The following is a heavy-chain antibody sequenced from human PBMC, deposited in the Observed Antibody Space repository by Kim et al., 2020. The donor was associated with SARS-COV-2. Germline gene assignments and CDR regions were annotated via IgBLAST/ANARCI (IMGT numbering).Heavy chain of an antibody. CDR3: ARDRVPAPIGYYGLDV. CDR1: GGSISSGNW. D-gene: IGHD2-2*02. J-gene: IGHJ6*02. V-gene: IGHV4-4*02. Sequence: SETLSLTCAVSGGSISSGNWWSWVRQPPGKGLEWIGEIYHGGNTNYNPSLKSRVTISLDKSNNQFSLKVSSVTAADTAVYYCARDRVPAPIGYYGLDVWGQETTVAVSS. CDR2: IYHGGNT.